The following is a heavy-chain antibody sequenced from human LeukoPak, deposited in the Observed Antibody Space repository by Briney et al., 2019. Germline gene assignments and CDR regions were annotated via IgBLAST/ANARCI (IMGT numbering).Heavy chain of an antibody. CDR3: ASDNVN. V-gene: IGHV1-2*02. CDR1: GYTFTPYY. J-gene: IGHJ4*02. CDR2: SNPHSGGT. Sequence: ASVKVSCKASGYTFTPYYMLWVRQAPRQGREWMGWSNPHSGGTNYAQKFQGRVTMTRDASISTAYMELSRLRSDDTGVYCCASDNVNWGQGTLVSVSS.